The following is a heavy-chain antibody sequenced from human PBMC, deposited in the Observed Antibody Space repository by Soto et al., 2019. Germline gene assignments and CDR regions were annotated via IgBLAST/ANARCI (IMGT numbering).Heavy chain of an antibody. CDR1: GNSISSSSYS. CDR2: IYYSGAT. Sequence: PSVTLCLTCTVSGNSISSSSYSWGCISQPQSKGLEWIRDIYYSGATRYNPSIKSLVTISIDSSKHQISLPLRSVTAADTAVYYCPRLKGAFFITTHNWYDP. V-gene: IGHV4-39*01. D-gene: IGHD1-26*01. J-gene: IGHJ5*02. CDR3: PRLKGAFFITTHNWYDP.